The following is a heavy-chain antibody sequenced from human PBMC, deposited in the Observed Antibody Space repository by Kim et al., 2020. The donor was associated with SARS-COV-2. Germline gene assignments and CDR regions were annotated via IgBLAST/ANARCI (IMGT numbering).Heavy chain of an antibody. D-gene: IGHD2-15*01. CDR3: ATSVAVVANDY. CDR1: GYTFTSYG. J-gene: IGHJ4*02. CDR2: ISAYNGNT. V-gene: IGHV1-18*01. Sequence: ASVKVSCKASGYTFTSYGISWVRQAPGQGLEWMGWISAYNGNTKYAQKFQGRVTMTTVISTTTTYMELRGLRSDDTAVYYCATSVAVVANDYWGQGSLVTVSS.